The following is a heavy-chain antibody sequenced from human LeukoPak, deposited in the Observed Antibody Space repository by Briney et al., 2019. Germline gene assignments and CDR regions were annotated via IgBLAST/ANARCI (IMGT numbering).Heavy chain of an antibody. D-gene: IGHD3-10*01. Sequence: GGSLRLSCAASGFTFSSYWMHWVRQAPGKGLVWVSRINSDGSSTSYADSVKGRFTISRDNAKNTLYLQINSLRAEDTAVYYCARDTYYYGSGSYYPFDYWGQGTLVTVSS. CDR2: INSDGSST. CDR1: GFTFSSYW. J-gene: IGHJ4*02. CDR3: ARDTYYYGSGSYYPFDY. V-gene: IGHV3-74*01.